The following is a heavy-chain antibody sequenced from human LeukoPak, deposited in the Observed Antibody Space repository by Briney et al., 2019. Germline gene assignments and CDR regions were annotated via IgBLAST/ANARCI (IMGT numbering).Heavy chain of an antibody. Sequence: GGSLRLSCAASGFTFSSYAMHWVRQAPGKGLEWVAVISYDGSNKYYADSVKGRFTISRDNSKNTLYLQMNSLRAEDTAVYYCARGVVVPAAILGAFDIW. V-gene: IGHV3-30-3*01. J-gene: IGHJ3*02. D-gene: IGHD2-2*01. CDR3: ARGVVVPAAILGAFDI. CDR1: GFTFSSYA. CDR2: ISYDGSNK.